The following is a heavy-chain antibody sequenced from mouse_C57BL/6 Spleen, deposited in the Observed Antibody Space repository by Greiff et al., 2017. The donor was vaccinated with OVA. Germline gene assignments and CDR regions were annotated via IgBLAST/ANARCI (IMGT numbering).Heavy chain of an antibody. V-gene: IGHV2-9-1*01. J-gene: IGHJ4*01. CDR1: GFSLTSYA. CDR3: ARVDTVPYAMDY. Sequence: VQLKESGPGLVAPSQSLSITCTVSGFSLTSYAISWVRQPPGKGLEWLGVIWTGGGTTYYSALISRLSISKDNSKSEVVLKRNSLQADDTARYYCARVDTVPYAMDYWGQGTSVTVSS. CDR2: IWTGGGT.